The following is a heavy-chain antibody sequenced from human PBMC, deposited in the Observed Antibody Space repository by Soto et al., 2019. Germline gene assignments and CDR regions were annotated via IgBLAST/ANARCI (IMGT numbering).Heavy chain of an antibody. V-gene: IGHV4-59*01. Sequence: QVQLQESGPGLVKPSETLSLTCTVSGGSISSYYWSWIRQPPGKGLEWIGYIYYSGSTNYNPSLKSRVTISVDTSKNQFSLKLSSVTAADTAVYYCARVLAYCSSTSCYEEYYFDYWGQGTLVTVSS. CDR2: IYYSGST. CDR1: GGSISSYY. J-gene: IGHJ4*02. D-gene: IGHD2-2*01. CDR3: ARVLAYCSSTSCYEEYYFDY.